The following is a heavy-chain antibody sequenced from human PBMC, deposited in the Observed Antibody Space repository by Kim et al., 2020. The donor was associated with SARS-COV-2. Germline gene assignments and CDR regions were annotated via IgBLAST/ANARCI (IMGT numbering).Heavy chain of an antibody. CDR3: ARAFGRPQNFDY. Sequence: SETLSLTCTVSGGSISSGGYYWSWIRQHPGKSLEWIGYIYYSGSTYYNPSLKSRVTISVDTSKNQFSLKLSSVTAADTAVYYCARAFGRPQNFDYWGQGTLVTVSS. D-gene: IGHD2-15*01. V-gene: IGHV4-31*03. J-gene: IGHJ4*02. CDR2: IYYSGST. CDR1: GGSISSGGYY.